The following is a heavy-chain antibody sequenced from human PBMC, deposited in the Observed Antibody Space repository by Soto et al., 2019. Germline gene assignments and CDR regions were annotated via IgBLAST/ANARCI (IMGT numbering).Heavy chain of an antibody. Sequence: EVQLVESGGGLVQPGGSLRLSCVASGFTFSSYWMSWVRQAPGKGLEWVANIKQDGSEKYYVDSVKGRFTISRDNAKNSLYLQMNSLRAEDTAVYYCARDHPHYYYDSSGYSFFDYWGQGTLVTVSS. J-gene: IGHJ4*02. CDR3: ARDHPHYYYDSSGYSFFDY. D-gene: IGHD3-22*01. CDR1: GFTFSSYW. V-gene: IGHV3-7*01. CDR2: IKQDGSEK.